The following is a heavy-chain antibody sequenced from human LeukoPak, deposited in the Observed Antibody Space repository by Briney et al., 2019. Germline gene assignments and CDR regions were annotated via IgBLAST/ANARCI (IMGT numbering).Heavy chain of an antibody. V-gene: IGHV1-69*05. CDR2: IIPIFGTA. Sequence: SVKVSCKASGGTFSSYAISWVRQAPGQGLEWMGGIIPIFGTANYAQKFQGRVTITTDESTSTAYMELSSLRSEDTAVYYCARTLYYYDSSGFYYIYYYYYMDVWGTGTTVTVSS. D-gene: IGHD3-22*01. J-gene: IGHJ6*03. CDR3: ARTLYYYDSSGFYYIYYYYYMDV. CDR1: GGTFSSYA.